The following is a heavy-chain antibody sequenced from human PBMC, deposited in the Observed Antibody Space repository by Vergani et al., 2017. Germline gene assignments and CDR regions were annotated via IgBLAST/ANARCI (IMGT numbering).Heavy chain of an antibody. CDR2: IYTSGST. CDR3: ARAYYDSSGYLDY. Sequence: QVQLQESGPGLVKPSETLSLTCTVSGGSISSYYWSWIRQPPGKGLEWIGYIYTSGSTNYNPSLKSRVTISVDTSKNQFSLKLSSVTAADTAVYYCARAYYDSSGYLDYWGQGTLVTVSS. CDR1: GGSISSYY. V-gene: IGHV4-4*09. J-gene: IGHJ4*02. D-gene: IGHD3-22*01.